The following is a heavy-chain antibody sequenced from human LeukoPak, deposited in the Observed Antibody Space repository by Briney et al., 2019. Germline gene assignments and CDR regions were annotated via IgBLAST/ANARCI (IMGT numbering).Heavy chain of an antibody. CDR3: ARHGGSSWYAGRNWFDY. CDR1: GYSISSGYY. Sequence: SETLSLTCAVSGYSISSGYYWGWIRQPPGEGLEWIGSIYHSGSTYYNPSLKSRVTISVDKSKNQFSLKLSSVTAADTAVYYCARHGGSSWYAGRNWFDYWGQGTLVTVSS. D-gene: IGHD6-13*01. CDR2: IYHSGST. J-gene: IGHJ4*02. V-gene: IGHV4-38-2*01.